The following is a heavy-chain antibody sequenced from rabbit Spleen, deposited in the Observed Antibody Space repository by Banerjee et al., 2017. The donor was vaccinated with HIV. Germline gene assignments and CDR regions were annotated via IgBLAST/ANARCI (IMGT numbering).Heavy chain of an antibody. CDR1: GFSLSSYY. J-gene: IGHJ4*01. V-gene: IGHV1S7*01. Sequence: QELVESAGGLVNPGGSLTLPCTDSGFSLSSYYMNWVRQAPGTGLEWIGYIDPVFGITDYANWVNGRFSISRENAQNTVFRQMTSLTAADTATYVCAREVTDAIGWNFGWWGPGTLVTVS. D-gene: IGHD4-1*01. CDR2: IDPVFGIT. CDR3: AREVTDAIGWNFGW.